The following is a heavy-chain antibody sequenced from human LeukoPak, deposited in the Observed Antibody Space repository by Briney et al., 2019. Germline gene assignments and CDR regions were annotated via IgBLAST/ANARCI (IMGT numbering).Heavy chain of an antibody. Sequence: GGSLRLSCAASGFTLSSYAMSWVRQGPGKGLEWVSAISVSGNTYHADSVKGRFTISRDNSKNTLYLQMNRLRAEDTAVYYCAKSRYDWLPYVDYWGQGTLVTVSS. CDR2: ISVSGNT. J-gene: IGHJ4*02. CDR1: GFTLSSYA. CDR3: AKSRYDWLPYVDY. V-gene: IGHV3-23*01. D-gene: IGHD3-9*01.